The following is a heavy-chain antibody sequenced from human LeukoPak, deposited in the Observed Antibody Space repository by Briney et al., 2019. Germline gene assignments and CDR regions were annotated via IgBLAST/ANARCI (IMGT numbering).Heavy chain of an antibody. CDR3: ARDSIYGDYESSAFDI. D-gene: IGHD4-17*01. J-gene: IGHJ3*02. V-gene: IGHV3-23*01. CDR2: ISGSGAGT. CDR1: GFTFRNYV. Sequence: PGGSLRLSCTASGFTFRNYVMNWVRQAPGKGLEWVSGISGSGAGTNYADSVKGRLTISRDNSKNTLNLQMNSLRVDDTAVYYCARDSIYGDYESSAFDIWGQGTMVTVSS.